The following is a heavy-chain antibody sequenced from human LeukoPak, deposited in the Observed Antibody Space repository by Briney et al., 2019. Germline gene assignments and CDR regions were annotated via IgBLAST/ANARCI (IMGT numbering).Heavy chain of an antibody. CDR3: AKPSSGNYPPTGY. CDR1: GFTFNSYA. D-gene: IGHD1-26*01. V-gene: IGHV3-23*01. CDR2: ITGSGSST. Sequence: GGSLRLSCAASGFTFNSYAMSWVRQAPGEGLEWVSAITGSGSSTYHAESVKGRFTISRDNSKNTLYLQMDSLRAEDTAVYYCAKPSSGNYPPTGYWGQGTLVTVSS. J-gene: IGHJ4*02.